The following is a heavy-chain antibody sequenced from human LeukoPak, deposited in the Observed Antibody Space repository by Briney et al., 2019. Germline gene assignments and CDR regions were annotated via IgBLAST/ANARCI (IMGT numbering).Heavy chain of an antibody. D-gene: IGHD2-2*01. CDR1: GHTFTGYY. Sequence: GASVKVSCKASGHTFTGYYMHWVRQAPGQGLEWMGWINPNSGGTNYAQKFQGRVTMTRDTSISTAYMELSRLRSDDTAVYYCAREWYCSSTSCSDYWGQGTLVTVSS. J-gene: IGHJ4*02. CDR3: AREWYCSSTSCSDY. V-gene: IGHV1-2*02. CDR2: INPNSGGT.